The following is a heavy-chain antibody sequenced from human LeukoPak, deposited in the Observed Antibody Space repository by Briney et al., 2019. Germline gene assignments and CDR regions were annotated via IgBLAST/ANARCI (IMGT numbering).Heavy chain of an antibody. CDR2: IKQYGSEK. D-gene: IGHD4-17*01. V-gene: IGHV3-7*01. CDR1: GFTFSSYA. CDR3: VSAHSCDYEGFANLNF. J-gene: IGHJ4*02. Sequence: GGSLRLSCAASGFTFSSYAMHWFRQAPGKGLEWVANIKQYGSEKYYVDSVKGRFTTSRDNAKNSLFLQMNSLRAEDTAVYYCVSAHSCDYEGFANLNFWGQGTLVTVSS.